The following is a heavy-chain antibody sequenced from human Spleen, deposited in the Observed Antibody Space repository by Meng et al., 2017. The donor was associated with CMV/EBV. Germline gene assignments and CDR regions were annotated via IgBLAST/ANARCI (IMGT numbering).Heavy chain of an antibody. Sequence: ASGFTFSSYAMPWVRQAPGKGLEWVAVISYDGSNKYYADSVKGRFTISRDNSKNTLYLQMNSLRAEDTAVYYCARGVYYDFWSGLDYWGQGTLVTVSS. D-gene: IGHD3-3*01. J-gene: IGHJ4*02. V-gene: IGHV3-30*04. CDR1: GFTFSSYA. CDR2: ISYDGSNK. CDR3: ARGVYYDFWSGLDY.